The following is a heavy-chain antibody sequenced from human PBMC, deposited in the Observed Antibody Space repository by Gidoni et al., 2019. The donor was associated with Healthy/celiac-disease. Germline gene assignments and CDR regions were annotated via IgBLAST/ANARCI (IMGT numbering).Heavy chain of an antibody. CDR1: GGSISSSSYY. D-gene: IGHD2-15*01. J-gene: IGHJ4*02. V-gene: IGHV4-39*01. CDR2: IYYSGST. Sequence: QLQLQESGPGLVKPSETLSLTCTVSGGSISSSSYYWGWIRQPPGKGLEWIGSIYYSGSTYYNPSLKSRVTISVDTSKNQFSLKLSSVTAADTAVYYCARHLGSVLHPYYFDYWGQGTLVTVSS. CDR3: ARHLGSVLHPYYFDY.